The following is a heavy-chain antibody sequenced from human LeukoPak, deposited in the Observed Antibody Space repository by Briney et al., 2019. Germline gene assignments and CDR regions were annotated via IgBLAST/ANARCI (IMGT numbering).Heavy chain of an antibody. CDR1: GDSIRKGGYY. CDR2: LYYRGST. V-gene: IGHV4-39*01. J-gene: IGHJ4*02. CDR3: MRHPTAYSGFDY. Sequence: SETLSLTCTVSGDSIRKGGYYWGWIRQPPGKGLEWIGSLYYRGSTYYNPSLGSRVTISVDTSKNQFSLKLSSATAADTAVYYCMRHPTAYSGFDYWGRGPLVTVSS. D-gene: IGHD1-1*01.